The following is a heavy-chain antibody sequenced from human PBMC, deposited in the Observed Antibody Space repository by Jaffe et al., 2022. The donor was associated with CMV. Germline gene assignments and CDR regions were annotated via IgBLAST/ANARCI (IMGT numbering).Heavy chain of an antibody. V-gene: IGHV3-23*04. CDR2: VSGSGGKT. CDR1: GFTFSKYA. J-gene: IGHJ5*02. CDR3: AKDWDDNSNLAWGS. Sequence: EVQLVESGGGLVQPGGSLRLSCAASGFTFSKYAMSWVRQAPGKGLEWVSGVSGSGGKTYYADSVKGRFTISRDNSKNTLYLQMNSLRAEDTAVYYCAKDWDDNSNLAWGSWGPGTLVTVSS. D-gene: IGHD4-4*01.